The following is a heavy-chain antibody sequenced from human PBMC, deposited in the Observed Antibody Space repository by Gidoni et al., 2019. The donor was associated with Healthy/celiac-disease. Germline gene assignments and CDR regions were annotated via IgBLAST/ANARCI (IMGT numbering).Heavy chain of an antibody. Sequence: QVQLQQCGAGLLKPSETMSLPCAVYGGSFSGYYWRWVRQPPGKGLEWIGEINHSGSNNYDPSLKSRVTISVDTSKNQFSLKLSSVTAADTAVYYCARYQFYCSSTSCYYYYGMDVWGQGTTVTVSS. J-gene: IGHJ6*02. CDR1: GGSFSGYY. V-gene: IGHV4-34*01. CDR2: INHSGSN. CDR3: ARYQFYCSSTSCYYYYGMDV. D-gene: IGHD2-2*01.